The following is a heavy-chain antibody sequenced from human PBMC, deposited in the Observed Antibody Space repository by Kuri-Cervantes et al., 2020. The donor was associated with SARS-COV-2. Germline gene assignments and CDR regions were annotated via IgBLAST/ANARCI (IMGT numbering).Heavy chain of an antibody. CDR2: IYYSGST. V-gene: IGHV4-39*07. Sequence: GSLRLSCTVSGGSISSSSYYWGWIRQPPGKGLEWIGSIYYSGSTYYNPSLKSRVTISVDRSKNQFSLKLSSVTAADTAVYYCARVYGVAFDYWGQGTLVTVSS. CDR1: GGSISSSSYY. CDR3: ARVYGVAFDY. D-gene: IGHD4-17*01. J-gene: IGHJ4*02.